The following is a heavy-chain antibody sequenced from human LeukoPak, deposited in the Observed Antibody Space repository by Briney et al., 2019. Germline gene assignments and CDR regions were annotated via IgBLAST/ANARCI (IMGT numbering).Heavy chain of an antibody. CDR1: GFTFSNHW. CDR2: IKGDGSHT. CDR3: VRDWDHFDFDS. V-gene: IGHV3-74*01. Sequence: PGGSLRLSSAASGFTFSNHWMHWVSQAQGKGMVWVSRIKGDGSHTIYADSVKGRFTISRDNAKNTLYLQMRSLRAEDTAVYYCVRDWDHFDFDSWGQGTLVTVSS. D-gene: IGHD3-9*01. J-gene: IGHJ5*01.